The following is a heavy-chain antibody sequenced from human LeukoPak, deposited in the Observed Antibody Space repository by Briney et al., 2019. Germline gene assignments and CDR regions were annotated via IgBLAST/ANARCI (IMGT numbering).Heavy chain of an antibody. Sequence: GGSLRLSCAASGFTFTNYAMSWVRQAPGKGLEWVSGISGSGGSTYYADSVKGRLTISRDNSKNTLYLQMNSLRAEDTAIYYCARDPRRVVPAAFFFDYWGQGTLVAVSS. D-gene: IGHD2-2*01. CDR2: ISGSGGST. V-gene: IGHV3-23*01. CDR1: GFTFTNYA. J-gene: IGHJ4*02. CDR3: ARDPRRVVPAAFFFDY.